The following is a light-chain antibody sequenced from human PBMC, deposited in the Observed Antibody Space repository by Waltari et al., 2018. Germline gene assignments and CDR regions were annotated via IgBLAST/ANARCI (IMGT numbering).Light chain of an antibody. CDR3: QAWDSSTYV. CDR1: KLGDKY. J-gene: IGLJ1*01. CDR2: QDS. Sequence: SYELTQPPSVSVSPGQTASITCSGGKLGDKYACWYQQKPGQSPVLVIYQDSKRPSGIPERFSGSNSGNTATLTISGTQAMDEADNYCQAWDSSTYVFGTGTKVTVL. V-gene: IGLV3-1*01.